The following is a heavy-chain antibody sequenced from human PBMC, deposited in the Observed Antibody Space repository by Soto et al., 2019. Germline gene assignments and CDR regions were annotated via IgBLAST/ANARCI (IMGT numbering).Heavy chain of an antibody. CDR2: IYYSGST. J-gene: IGHJ5*02. V-gene: IGHV4-30-4*01. CDR1: GGSISSGDYY. D-gene: IGHD6-6*01. Sequence: PSETLSLTCTVSGGSISSGDYYWSWIRQPPGKGLEWIGYIYYSGSTFYNPSLKSRLTISVDTSKNQFSLKLSSVTAADTAVYYCARERPHGARLDPWGQGTLVTVAS. CDR3: ARERPHGARLDP.